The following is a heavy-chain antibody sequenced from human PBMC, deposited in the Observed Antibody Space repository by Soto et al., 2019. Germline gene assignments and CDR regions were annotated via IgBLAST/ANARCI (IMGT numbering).Heavy chain of an antibody. CDR2: INAGNGDT. V-gene: IGHV1-3*01. Sequence: GASVKVSCKASGYTFTSYSMHWVRQAPGQRLEWMGWINAGNGDTKYSERFQGRVTIARDAAASTAYMELSSLRFEDTAVYYCARDRTYTIFGVVNPLDAFDVWGQGTMVT. D-gene: IGHD3-3*01. CDR1: GYTFTSYS. J-gene: IGHJ3*01. CDR3: ARDRTYTIFGVVNPLDAFDV.